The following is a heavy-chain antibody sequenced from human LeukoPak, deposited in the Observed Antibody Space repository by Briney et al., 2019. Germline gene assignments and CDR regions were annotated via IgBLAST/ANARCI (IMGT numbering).Heavy chain of an antibody. CDR2: ISNDGNLM. CDR1: GFTFSESY. Sequence: PGGSLRLSCAASGFTFSESYMSWIRQAPGKGLEWISYISNDGNLMYYTDSVKGRFTISRDNAKNSLHLQMNSLRVEDTAVYYCARGRIPVWGQGTTVTVSS. V-gene: IGHV3-11*01. J-gene: IGHJ6*02. CDR3: ARGRIPV.